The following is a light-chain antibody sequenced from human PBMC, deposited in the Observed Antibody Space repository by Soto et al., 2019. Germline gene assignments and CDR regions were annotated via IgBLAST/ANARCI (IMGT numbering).Light chain of an antibody. CDR1: QSLVSTDGNTY. V-gene: IGKV2-30*01. CDR2: TVS. CDR3: LQALQTIT. J-gene: IGKJ5*01. Sequence: DVEMTQSPLSLLVTLEQPASISCRSGQSLVSTDGNTYLNWFQQRPGQSPRRLIYTVSNRDSGVPDRFSGSGSGTDFTLKISRVEADDVGVYYCLQALQTITFGQGTRLDIK.